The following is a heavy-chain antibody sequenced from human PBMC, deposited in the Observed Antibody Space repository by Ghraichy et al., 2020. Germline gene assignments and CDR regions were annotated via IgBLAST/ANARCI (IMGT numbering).Heavy chain of an antibody. D-gene: IGHD3-16*02. CDR1: GFTFSSYE. CDR2: ISSSGSTI. V-gene: IGHV3-48*03. Sequence: GGSLRLSCAASGFTFSSYEMNWVRQAPGKGLEWVSYISSSGSTIYYADSVKGRFTISRDNAKNSLYLQMNSLRAEDTAVYYCARGPHYDYVWGSYRYPALDYWGQGTLVTVSS. J-gene: IGHJ4*02. CDR3: ARGPHYDYVWGSYRYPALDY.